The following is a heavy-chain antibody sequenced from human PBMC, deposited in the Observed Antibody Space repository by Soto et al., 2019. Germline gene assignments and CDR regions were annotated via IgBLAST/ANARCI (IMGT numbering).Heavy chain of an antibody. CDR3: ATPTERGTTFWSGYNYYYGMDV. Sequence: SVKVSCKASGGTFSSYAISWVRQAPGQGLEWMGGIIPIFGTANYAQKFQGRVTITADKSTSTAYMELSSLRSEDTAVYYCATPTERGTTFWSGYNYYYGMDVWGQGTTVTVLL. V-gene: IGHV1-69*06. J-gene: IGHJ6*02. CDR2: IIPIFGTA. D-gene: IGHD3-3*01. CDR1: GGTFSSYA.